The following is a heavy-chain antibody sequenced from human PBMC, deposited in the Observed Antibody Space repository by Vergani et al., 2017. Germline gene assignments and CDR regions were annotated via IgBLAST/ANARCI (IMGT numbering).Heavy chain of an antibody. CDR2: IIPIFGTA. J-gene: IGHJ3*02. Sequence: QVQLVQSGAEVKKPGSSVKVSCKASGGTFSSYAISWVRQAPGQGLEWMGGIIPIFGTANYAQKFQGRVTITADETTSTAYMELSSLRSEDTAVYYCARVGRENDDFWSGDDAFDIWGQGTMVTVSS. CDR1: GGTFSSYA. D-gene: IGHD3-3*01. CDR3: ARVGRENDDFWSGDDAFDI. V-gene: IGHV1-69*01.